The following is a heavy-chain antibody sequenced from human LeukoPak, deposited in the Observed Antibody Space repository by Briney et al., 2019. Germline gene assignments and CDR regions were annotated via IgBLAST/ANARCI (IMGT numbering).Heavy chain of an antibody. Sequence: GGSLRLSCAASGFTFSSYSMSWVRQAPGKGLEWVSAISGSGGSTYYADSVKGRFTISRDNSKNTLYLQMNSLRAEDTAVYYCAKDSYVLRYFDWFPAPFDYWGQGTLVTVSS. CDR2: ISGSGGST. D-gene: IGHD3-9*01. J-gene: IGHJ4*02. V-gene: IGHV3-23*01. CDR1: GFTFSSYS. CDR3: AKDSYVLRYFDWFPAPFDY.